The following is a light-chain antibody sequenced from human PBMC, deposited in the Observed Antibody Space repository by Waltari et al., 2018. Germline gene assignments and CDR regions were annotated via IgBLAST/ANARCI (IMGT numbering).Light chain of an antibody. V-gene: IGKV4-1*01. Sequence: DIVLTQSPDSLAVSLGERATINCKSSQSFLFSSKSKNYLAWYRQQPVQPPNLLIYRASTREAGVPDRFSGSGSATDSTLTISRLQAEDAAVYYCKQYYDIPYTFGQGTKLEIK. CDR1: QSFLFSSKSKNY. CDR2: RAS. J-gene: IGKJ2*01. CDR3: KQYYDIPYT.